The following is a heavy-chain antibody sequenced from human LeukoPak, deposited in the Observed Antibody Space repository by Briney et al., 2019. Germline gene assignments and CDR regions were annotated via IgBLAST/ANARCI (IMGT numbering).Heavy chain of an antibody. D-gene: IGHD3-22*01. J-gene: IGHJ5*02. V-gene: IGHV4-59*11. CDR3: GRLYDSDDYTDWFDP. CDR1: GGSISGHY. Sequence: PSETLSLTCTVSGGSISGHYWSWIRQPPGKGPEWIGYIYYSGSTNYNPSLKSRVTISVDTSKNQFSLKLSSVTAADTAVYYCGRLYDSDDYTDWFDPWGQGTLVTVSS. CDR2: IYYSGST.